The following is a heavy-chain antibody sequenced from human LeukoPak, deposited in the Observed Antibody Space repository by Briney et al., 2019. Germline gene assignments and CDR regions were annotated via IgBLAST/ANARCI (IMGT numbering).Heavy chain of an antibody. Sequence: GGSLRLSCAASGFTFSGYSMNWVRQAPGRGLEWVSYISTTSSTIYYADSVKGRFTISRDNAKNSLYLQMNSLRAEDTAVYYCARVRGTYYFDYWGQGTLVTVSS. CDR1: GFTFSGYS. CDR3: ARVRGTYYFDY. V-gene: IGHV3-48*01. D-gene: IGHD1-26*01. CDR2: ISTTSSTI. J-gene: IGHJ4*02.